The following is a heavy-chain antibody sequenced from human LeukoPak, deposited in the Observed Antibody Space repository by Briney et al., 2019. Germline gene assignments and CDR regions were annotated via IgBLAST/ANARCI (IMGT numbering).Heavy chain of an antibody. Sequence: GGSLRLSCAASGFTVSSNYMSWVRQAPGKGLEWISYISSGSNDIYYADSVKDRFTISRDNAKNSLFLQMNSLRAEDTAVYYCARDQYSSGAGAMDVWGQGTTVTVSS. CDR2: ISSGSNDI. V-gene: IGHV3-21*01. D-gene: IGHD6-19*01. J-gene: IGHJ6*02. CDR3: ARDQYSSGAGAMDV. CDR1: GFTVSSNY.